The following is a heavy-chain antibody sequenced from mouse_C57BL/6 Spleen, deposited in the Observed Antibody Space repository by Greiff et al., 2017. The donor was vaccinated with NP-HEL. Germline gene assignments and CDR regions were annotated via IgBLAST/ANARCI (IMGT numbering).Heavy chain of an antibody. CDR3: ARRGDYLAY. V-gene: IGHV1-54*01. J-gene: IGHJ3*01. CDR2: INPGSGGT. CDR1: GYAFTNYL. D-gene: IGHD2-4*01. Sequence: VQLQQSGAELVRPGTSVKVSCKASGYAFTNYLIEWVKQRPGQGLEWIGVINPGSGGTNYNEKFKGKATLTADKSSSTAYMQLSSLTSEDSAVYFCARRGDYLAYWGQGTLVTVSA.